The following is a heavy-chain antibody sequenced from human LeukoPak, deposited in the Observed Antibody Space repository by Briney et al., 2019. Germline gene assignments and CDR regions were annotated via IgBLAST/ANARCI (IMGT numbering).Heavy chain of an antibody. CDR1: GGXISSYY. Sequence: SETLSLTCTVSGGXISSYYWSWIRQPPGKGLEWIGYIYHSGSTNYNPSLKSRVTISVDTSKNQFSLNLNSVTAADTAVYYCARSEAPTVRGVIMVNWVDPWGQGTLVTVSS. D-gene: IGHD3-10*01. J-gene: IGHJ5*02. V-gene: IGHV4-59*01. CDR3: ARSEAPTVRGVIMVNWVDP. CDR2: IYHSGST.